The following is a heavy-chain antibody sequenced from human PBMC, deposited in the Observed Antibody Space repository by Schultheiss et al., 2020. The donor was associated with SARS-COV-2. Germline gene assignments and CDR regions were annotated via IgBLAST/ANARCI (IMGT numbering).Heavy chain of an antibody. CDR2: TYHRSKWYN. D-gene: IGHD3-10*01. Sequence: SQTLSLTCVISGDSVSSNTVAWNWIRQSSSRGLEWLGRTYHRSKWYNDYAVSLKGRIIINPDTSKNQFSLQLTSVTPEDTAVYYCARGPSGSYFYGLDVWGEGTAVPVSS. CDR3: ARGPSGSYFYGLDV. CDR1: GDSVSSNTVA. J-gene: IGHJ6*04. V-gene: IGHV6-1*01.